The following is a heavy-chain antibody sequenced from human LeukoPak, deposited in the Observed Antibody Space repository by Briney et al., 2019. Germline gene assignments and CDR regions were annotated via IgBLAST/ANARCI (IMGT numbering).Heavy chain of an antibody. CDR2: ILTSGTT. Sequence: SETLSLTCTVSGASISSYHWSWVRQPPGKGLEWIGYILTSGTTNYNPSLKSRLTISVDTSKNQFTLRLSSVTAADTAVYHCARLRVSGSYLYYFDYWGQGTLVTVSS. V-gene: IGHV4-4*09. CDR1: GASISSYH. J-gene: IGHJ4*02. CDR3: ARLRVSGSYLYYFDY. D-gene: IGHD1-26*01.